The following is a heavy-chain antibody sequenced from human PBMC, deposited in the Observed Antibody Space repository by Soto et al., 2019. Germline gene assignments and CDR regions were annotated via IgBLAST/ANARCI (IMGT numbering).Heavy chain of an antibody. CDR2: IYYSGST. V-gene: IGHV4-59*08. CDR3: ARHGYGSGSYYSY. J-gene: IGHJ4*02. CDR1: GGSISSYY. Sequence: QVQLQESGPGLVKPSETLSLTCTVSGGSISSYYWSWIRQPPGKGLEWIGYIYYSGSTNYNPSLKTRVTISVDTSKNQFSLKLSSVTAADTAVYYCARHGYGSGSYYSYWGQGTLVTVSS. D-gene: IGHD3-10*01.